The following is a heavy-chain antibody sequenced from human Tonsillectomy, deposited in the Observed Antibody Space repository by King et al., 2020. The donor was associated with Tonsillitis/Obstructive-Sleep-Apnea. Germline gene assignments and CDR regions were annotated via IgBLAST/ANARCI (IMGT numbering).Heavy chain of an antibody. Sequence: VQLVESGGGVVQPGGSLRLSCAASGFTSGFTFDDCAMHWVRQAPGKGLEWVSLISGDGTSTYYADSVRGRFTISRDNSKNSLYLQMDSLRTEDTAFYYCAKDRAYGSSSGGMDVWGKGTTVTVSS. J-gene: IGHJ6*03. CDR2: ISGDGTST. V-gene: IGHV3-43*02. CDR3: AKDRAYGSSSGGMDV. D-gene: IGHD6-6*01. CDR1: GFTFDDCA.